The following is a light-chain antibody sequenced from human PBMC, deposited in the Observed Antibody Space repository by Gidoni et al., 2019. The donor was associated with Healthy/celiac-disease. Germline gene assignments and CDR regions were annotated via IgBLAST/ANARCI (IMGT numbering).Light chain of an antibody. Sequence: DIVMTQSPLSLPVTPGEPASISCRSSQSLLHSNGYNYLDWYLQKPGQSPQLLIYLGSNRVSGVPDRFSGSGSGTDFTLKISRVEAEDVGVYYCMQALQTPIFTFXPXTKVDIK. CDR3: MQALQTPIFT. J-gene: IGKJ3*01. CDR1: QSLLHSNGYNY. V-gene: IGKV2-28*01. CDR2: LGS.